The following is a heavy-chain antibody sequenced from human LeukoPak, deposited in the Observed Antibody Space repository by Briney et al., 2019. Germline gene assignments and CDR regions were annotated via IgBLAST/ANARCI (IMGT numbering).Heavy chain of an antibody. J-gene: IGHJ5*02. V-gene: IGHV4-34*01. CDR2: INHSGST. Sequence: SETLSLTCAVYGGSFSGYYWSWIRQPPGKGLEWIGEINHSGSTNYNPSLKSRVTISVDTSKNQFSLKLSSVTAADTAVYYCASRRNYYGSGSHGPDPWGQGTLVTVSS. CDR3: ASRRNYYGSGSHGPDP. D-gene: IGHD3-10*01. CDR1: GGSFSGYY.